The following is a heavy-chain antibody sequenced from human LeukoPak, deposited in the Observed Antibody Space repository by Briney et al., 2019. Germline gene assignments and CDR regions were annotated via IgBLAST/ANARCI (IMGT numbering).Heavy chain of an antibody. CDR3: ARGEQWLLRYFDY. CDR2: IYHSRST. D-gene: IGHD3-22*01. CDR1: GYSISSGYY. Sequence: SETLSLTCTVSGYSISSGYYWGWIRQPPGKGLEWIGSIYHSRSTYYNPSLKSRVTISVDTSKNQFSLKLSSVTAADTAVYYCARGEQWLLRYFDYWGQGTLVTVSS. J-gene: IGHJ4*02. V-gene: IGHV4-38-2*02.